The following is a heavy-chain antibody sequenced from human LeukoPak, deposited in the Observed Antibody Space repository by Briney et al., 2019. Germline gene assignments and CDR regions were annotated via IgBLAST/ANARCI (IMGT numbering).Heavy chain of an antibody. Sequence: PSETLSLTCAVYGGSFSGYYWSWIRQPPGKGLEWIGEINHSGSTNYNPSLKSRVTISVDTSKNQFSLKLSSMTAADTAVYYCARDGDYYDSSGSFDYWGQGNLVTVSS. V-gene: IGHV4-34*01. CDR1: GGSFSGYY. CDR2: INHSGST. CDR3: ARDGDYYDSSGSFDY. J-gene: IGHJ4*02. D-gene: IGHD3-22*01.